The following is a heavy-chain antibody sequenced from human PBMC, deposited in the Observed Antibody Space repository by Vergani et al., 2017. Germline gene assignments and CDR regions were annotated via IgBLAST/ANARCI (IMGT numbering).Heavy chain of an antibody. D-gene: IGHD3-10*01. V-gene: IGHV4-61*02. J-gene: IGHJ5*02. CDR3: ARDSWTSELRGVYWFDT. Sequence: QVQLHESGPGLVKPSQTLSLTCTVSGGSITSGSFYWSWLRQPAGKGLEWIGRIHSSGTTNYNPSLKSRVTLSVDTSKNQLSLRMTSVTAADTAVYYCARDSWTSELRGVYWFDTGGQGTLVSVSS. CDR2: IHSSGTT. CDR1: GGSITSGSFY.